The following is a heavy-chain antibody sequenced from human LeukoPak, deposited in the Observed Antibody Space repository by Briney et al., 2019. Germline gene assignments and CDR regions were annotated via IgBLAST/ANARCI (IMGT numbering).Heavy chain of an antibody. V-gene: IGHV1-18*01. D-gene: IGHD3-22*01. Sequence: EASVKVSRKASGYSFISYGITWVRQAPGQGLEWMGWISAYNGNTNYAQKVQGRVNMTTDTSTSTAYMELRSLRSDDTAVYYCARDPTGSSGYYYATDYWGQGTLVTVSS. CDR2: ISAYNGNT. CDR3: ARDPTGSSGYYYATDY. CDR1: GYSFISYG. J-gene: IGHJ4*02.